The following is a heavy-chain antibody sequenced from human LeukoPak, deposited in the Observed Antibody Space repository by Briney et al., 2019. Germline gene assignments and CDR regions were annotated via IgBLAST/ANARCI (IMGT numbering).Heavy chain of an antibody. CDR3: ARAQLERPYGDWFDP. CDR1: GGTFSSYA. J-gene: IGHJ5*02. D-gene: IGHD1-1*01. V-gene: IGHV1-69*05. Sequence: GASVKVSCKASGGTFSSYAISWVRQAPGQGLEWMGGIIPIFGTANYAQKFQGRVTITTDESTSTAYMELSSLRSEDTAVYYCARAQLERPYGDWFDPWGQGTLVTVSS. CDR2: IIPIFGTA.